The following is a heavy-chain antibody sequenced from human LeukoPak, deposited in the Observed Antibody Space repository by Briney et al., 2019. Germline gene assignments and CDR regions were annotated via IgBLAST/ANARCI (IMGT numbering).Heavy chain of an antibody. Sequence: GGSLRLSCAASGFTFSSYGMHWVRQAPGKGLEWVAVIWYDGSNKYYADSVKGRFTISRDNSKNTLYLQMNSLRAEDTAVYYCARDGRRLLGATPGDYWGQGTLVTVSS. CDR3: ARDGRRLLGATPGDY. CDR1: GFTFSSYG. V-gene: IGHV3-33*01. D-gene: IGHD1-26*01. J-gene: IGHJ4*02. CDR2: IWYDGSNK.